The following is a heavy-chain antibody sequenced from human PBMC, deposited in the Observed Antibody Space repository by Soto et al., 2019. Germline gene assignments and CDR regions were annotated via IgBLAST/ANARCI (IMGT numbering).Heavy chain of an antibody. D-gene: IGHD6-19*01. J-gene: IGHJ5*02. V-gene: IGHV1-46*03. CDR2: INPSGGST. CDR1: GYTFTSYY. CDR3: AIAVAGYNWFDP. Sequence: QVQLVQSGAEVKKPGASVKVSCKASGYTFTSYYMHWVRQAPGQGPEWMGIINPSGGSTSYAQKFKGRVTMTRDRSTSTVYMELSSLRSEDTAVYYCAIAVAGYNWFDPWGQGTLVTVSS.